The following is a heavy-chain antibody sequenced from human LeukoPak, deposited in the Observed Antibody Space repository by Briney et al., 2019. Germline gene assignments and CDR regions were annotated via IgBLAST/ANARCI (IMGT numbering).Heavy chain of an antibody. J-gene: IGHJ5*02. CDR2: IYYSGST. CDR3: LEGHDSSGFA. D-gene: IGHD3-22*01. V-gene: IGHV4-39*01. Sequence: PSETLSLTCTVSGGSISSSSYYWGWIRQPPGKGLEWIGSIYYSGSTYYNPSLKSRVTISVDTSKNQFSLKLSSVTAADTAVYYCLEGHDSSGFAWGQGTLVTVSS. CDR1: GGSISSSSYY.